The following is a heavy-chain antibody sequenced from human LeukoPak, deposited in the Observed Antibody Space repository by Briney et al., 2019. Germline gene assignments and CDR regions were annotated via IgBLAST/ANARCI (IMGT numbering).Heavy chain of an antibody. D-gene: IGHD6-6*01. CDR1: GFTFRNYW. J-gene: IGHJ4*02. CDR2: ISSSSSYI. V-gene: IGHV3-21*01. Sequence: PGGSLRLSCAASGFTFRNYWMGWVRQAPGKGLEWVSSISSSSSYIYYADSVKGRFTISRDNAKNSLYLQMNSLRAEDTAVYYCARAQAARRTAAPDYWGQGTLVTVSS. CDR3: ARAQAARRTAAPDY.